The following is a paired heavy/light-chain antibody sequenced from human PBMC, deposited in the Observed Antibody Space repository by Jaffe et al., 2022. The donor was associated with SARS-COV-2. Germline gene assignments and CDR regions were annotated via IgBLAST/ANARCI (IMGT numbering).Light chain of an antibody. CDR3: CSYAGSYTWV. CDR1: SSDVGGYNS. CDR2: DVS. J-gene: IGLJ3*02. Sequence: QSALTQPRSVSGSPGQSVTISCSGASSDVGGYNSVSWNQHHPGKAPKLIIFDVSKRPSGVPDRFSGSKSGNTASLTISGLQAEDEADYYCCSYAGSYTWVFGGGTKLTVL. V-gene: IGLV2-11*01.
Heavy chain of an antibody. Sequence: QVQLQESGPGLVKPSETLSLTCIVSGGSISSYYWSWIRQPPGKGLEWIGYIYYSGNTDYNPSLKSRVSISVDTSKNQFSLKLSSVTAADTAVYYCARNADNFFYFDHWGQGTLVTVSS. CDR2: IYYSGNT. V-gene: IGHV4-59*01. CDR3: ARNADNFFYFDH. J-gene: IGHJ4*02. CDR1: GGSISSYY. D-gene: IGHD2-2*01.